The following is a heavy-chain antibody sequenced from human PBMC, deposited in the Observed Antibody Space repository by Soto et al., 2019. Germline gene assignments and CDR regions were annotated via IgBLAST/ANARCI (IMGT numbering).Heavy chain of an antibody. J-gene: IGHJ4*02. V-gene: IGHV3-30*18. D-gene: IGHD2-15*01. CDR1: GFTFSSYG. CDR3: AKVGDCSGGSCYLDY. CDR2: ISYDGSNK. Sequence: QVQLVESGGGVVQPGRSLRLSCAASGFTFSSYGMHWVRQAPGKGLEWVAVISYDGSNKYYADSVKGRFTISRDNSKNTLYLHMNSLRAEDTAVDYCAKVGDCSGGSCYLDYWGQGTLFTVSS.